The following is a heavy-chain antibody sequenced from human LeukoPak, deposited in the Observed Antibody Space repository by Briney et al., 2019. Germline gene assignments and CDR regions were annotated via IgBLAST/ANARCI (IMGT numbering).Heavy chain of an antibody. CDR3: ARRGYYDSSGYDY. J-gene: IGHJ4*02. D-gene: IGHD3-22*01. CDR1: GFTFSSYA. V-gene: IGHV3-21*06. CDR2: ISGSSTYI. Sequence: PGRSLRLSCAASGFTFSSYAMNWVRQAPGKGLEWVSSISGSSTYIYYADSVKGRFTISRDNAKNSVFLQINNLRAEDTAIYYCARRGYYDSSGYDYWGQGTLVTVSS.